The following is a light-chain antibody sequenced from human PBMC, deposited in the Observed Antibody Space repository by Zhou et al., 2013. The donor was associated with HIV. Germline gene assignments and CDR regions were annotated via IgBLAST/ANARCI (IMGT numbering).Light chain of an antibody. CDR3: QQSYSSPPT. CDR2: AAS. V-gene: IGKV1-39*01. Sequence: DIQMTQSPSSLSASVGDRVTITCRASQSISSYLNWYQQKPGKAPKLLIYAASSLQSGVPSRFSGSGSGTAFTLTINSLQTEDFATYYCQQSYSSPPTFGQGTKVEIK. J-gene: IGKJ1*01. CDR1: QSISSY.